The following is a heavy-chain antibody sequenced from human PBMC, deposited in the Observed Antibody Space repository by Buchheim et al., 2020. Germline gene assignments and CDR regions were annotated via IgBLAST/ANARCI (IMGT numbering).Heavy chain of an antibody. D-gene: IGHD3-10*01. V-gene: IGHV3-23*01. CDR2: ISDSGGRT. Sequence: EAQLLESGGDLVQPGGSLRLSCAASQFPFSTYAMTWVRQAPGKGLEWVSIISDSGGRTYYADSVKGRFTISRDNSKNTLYFQMNSLRAEDTAVYYCAKGVRSGTYSLFYYALDVWGQGTT. CDR3: AKGVRSGTYSLFYYALDV. CDR1: QFPFSTYA. J-gene: IGHJ6*02.